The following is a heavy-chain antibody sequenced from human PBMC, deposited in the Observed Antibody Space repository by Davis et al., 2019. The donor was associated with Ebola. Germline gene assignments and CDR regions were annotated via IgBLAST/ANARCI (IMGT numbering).Heavy chain of an antibody. D-gene: IGHD3-22*01. CDR3: AKDQRSETVVVVTPDY. Sequence: GESLKISCAASGFTFSNYGLYWVRQAPGKGLEWVTFIRYDGSNKYYADSVKGRFTISRDNSKNTLFLQLNSLGAEDTAVYYCAKDQRSETVVVVTPDYWGQGTLVTVSS. CDR2: IRYDGSNK. V-gene: IGHV3-30*02. J-gene: IGHJ4*02. CDR1: GFTFSNYG.